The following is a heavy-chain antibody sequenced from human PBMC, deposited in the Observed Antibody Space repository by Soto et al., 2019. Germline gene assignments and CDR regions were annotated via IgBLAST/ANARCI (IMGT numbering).Heavy chain of an antibody. CDR3: ARVRDTHLEYYGLDV. V-gene: IGHV1-69*06. Sequence: QVQLVQSGAEVKNPGSSVRVSCKTSGFTFNVYGIHWVRQAPGQGLEWMGGLIPIYDEPNYAQKFQGRVTITAYKSTTTVYLELSSVRSEDTAVYFCARVRDTHLEYYGLDVWGQGTPVTVSS. CDR2: LIPIYDEP. J-gene: IGHJ6*02. CDR1: GFTFNVYG.